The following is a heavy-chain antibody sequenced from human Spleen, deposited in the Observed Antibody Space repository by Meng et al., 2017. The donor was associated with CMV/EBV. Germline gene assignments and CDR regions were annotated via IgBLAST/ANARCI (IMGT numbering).Heavy chain of an antibody. J-gene: IGHJ3*02. Sequence: ASVKVSCKASGYTFSDYGISWVRQAPGQGLEWMGWVSAYNGNTNYAQKFQDRVAMTTDTSTSTAYLELRSLRSDDTAVFYCARDFRQGIDTFDIWGQGTMVTVSS. CDR2: VSAYNGNT. CDR1: GYTFSDYG. D-gene: IGHD3-10*01. V-gene: IGHV1-18*01. CDR3: ARDFRQGIDTFDI.